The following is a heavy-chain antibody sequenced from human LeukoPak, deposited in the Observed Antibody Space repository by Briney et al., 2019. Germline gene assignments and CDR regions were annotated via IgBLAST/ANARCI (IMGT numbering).Heavy chain of an antibody. CDR1: GSTFTSSA. Sequence: ATSVKVSCKASGSTFTSSAMQWVRQARGQRLEWIGWIVVGSGNTNYAQKFQERVTITRDMSTSTAYMELSSLRSEDTAVYYCAADGEDSGSYSSFDYWGQGTLVTVSS. D-gene: IGHD1-26*01. J-gene: IGHJ4*02. V-gene: IGHV1-58*02. CDR3: AADGEDSGSYSSFDY. CDR2: IVVGSGNT.